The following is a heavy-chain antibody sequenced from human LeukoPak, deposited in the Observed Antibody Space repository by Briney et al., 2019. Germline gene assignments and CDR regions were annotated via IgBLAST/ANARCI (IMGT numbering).Heavy chain of an antibody. V-gene: IGHV1-18*01. D-gene: IGHD3-9*01. Sequence: ASVKVSCKAPGYTFTSYGISWVRQAPGQGLEWMGWISAYNGNTNYAQKLQGRVTMTTDTSTSTAYMELRSLRSDDTAVYYCARVYDILTGLQVGFDHWGQGTLVTVSS. J-gene: IGHJ4*02. CDR2: ISAYNGNT. CDR3: ARVYDILTGLQVGFDH. CDR1: GYTFTSYG.